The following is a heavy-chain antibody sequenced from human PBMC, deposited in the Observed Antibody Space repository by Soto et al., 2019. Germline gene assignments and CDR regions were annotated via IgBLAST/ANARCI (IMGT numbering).Heavy chain of an antibody. D-gene: IGHD3-10*01. Sequence: QVHLVQSGAEVKKPGSSVTVSCKASGGTFSRYAIGWVRQFPGQGLEWMGGIIPMFGRPNYAQKFQDRVTITADESTSTAYMELRSLRSEDTAKYYCATERGHADGLGRGHPFEPCGQGTLVTVYS. V-gene: IGHV1-69*01. J-gene: IGHJ5*02. CDR3: ATERGHADGLGRGHPFEP. CDR1: GGTFSRYA. CDR2: IIPMFGRP.